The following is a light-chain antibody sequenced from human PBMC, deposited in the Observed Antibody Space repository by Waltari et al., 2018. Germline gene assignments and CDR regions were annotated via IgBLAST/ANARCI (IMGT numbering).Light chain of an antibody. Sequence: EIVLTQSPGTLSLSPGERATLSCRTSQSVASYYIAWYQQKPGQAPRLLSYGASSRTTGIPDRFSGGGSGTDFTLTSTRLEPEDFAVYYCQQYGTSPPWTFGQGTKVEVK. V-gene: IGKV3-20*01. J-gene: IGKJ1*01. CDR1: QSVASYY. CDR3: QQYGTSPPWT. CDR2: GAS.